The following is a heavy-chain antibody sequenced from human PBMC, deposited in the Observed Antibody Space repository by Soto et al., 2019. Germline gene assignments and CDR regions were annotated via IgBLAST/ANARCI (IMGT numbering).Heavy chain of an antibody. Sequence: QVRLQESGPGLVKPSGTLSLTCAVSGVSIGSNNWWTWVRQPPGKGLEWIGEIYHTGSTNYDPYLKSRVTISLDKYQNQFSLRLSYVTAADTAVYFCARGGSYGDYGMDVWGQGTTVTVSS. J-gene: IGHJ6*02. V-gene: IGHV4-4*02. D-gene: IGHD4-17*01. CDR2: IYHTGST. CDR3: ARGGSYGDYGMDV. CDR1: GVSIGSNNW.